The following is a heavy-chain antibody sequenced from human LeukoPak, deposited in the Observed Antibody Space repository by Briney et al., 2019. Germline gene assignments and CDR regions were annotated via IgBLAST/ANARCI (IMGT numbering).Heavy chain of an antibody. CDR2: IKTDGRTT. V-gene: IGHV3-74*01. CDR3: TTGPSYGYEW. D-gene: IGHD3-16*01. Sequence: GGSLRLSCAASGMTFSNHWMHWVRQAPGKGLVWVSLIKTDGRTTIYTDSVKGRFTIPRDNGESILYLQMNSLRAEDTGIYYCTTGPSYGYEWWGQGTVVTVSS. CDR1: GMTFSNHW. J-gene: IGHJ4*02.